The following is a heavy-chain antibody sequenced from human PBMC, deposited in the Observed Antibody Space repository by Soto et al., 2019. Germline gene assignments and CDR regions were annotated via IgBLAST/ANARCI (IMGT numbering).Heavy chain of an antibody. J-gene: IGHJ5*02. V-gene: IGHV4-34*01. CDR1: GGSFSGYY. CDR3: ARGPPPISQSRPYSSSSQPYNWFDP. Sequence: PSETLSLTCAVYGGSFSGYYWSWIRQPPGKGLEWIGEINHSGSTNYNPSLKSRVTISVDTSKNQFSLKLSSVTAADTAVYYCARGPPPISQSRPYSSSSQPYNWFDPWGQGTLVTVSS. D-gene: IGHD6-6*01. CDR2: INHSGST.